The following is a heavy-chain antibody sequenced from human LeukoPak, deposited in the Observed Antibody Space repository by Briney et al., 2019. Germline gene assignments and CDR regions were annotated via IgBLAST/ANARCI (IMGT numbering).Heavy chain of an antibody. J-gene: IGHJ4*02. CDR1: GYSISSGYY. CDR2: IYTSGST. Sequence: KSSETLSLTCTVSGYSISSGYYWGWIRQPAGKGLEWIGRIYTSGSTNYNPSLKSRVTMSVDTSKNQFSLKLSSVTAADTAVYYCARGSWNKFDYWGQGTLVTVSS. D-gene: IGHD1-1*01. V-gene: IGHV4-4*07. CDR3: ARGSWNKFDY.